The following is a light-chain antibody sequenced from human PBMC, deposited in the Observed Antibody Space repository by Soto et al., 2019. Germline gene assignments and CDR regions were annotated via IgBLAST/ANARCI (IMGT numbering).Light chain of an antibody. V-gene: IGKV1-5*03. CDR1: QTIDSW. CDR3: QQRSNWPPGT. CDR2: KAS. J-gene: IGKJ5*01. Sequence: IQLTQSPSTLSACLGDRVTLTCRASQTIDSWLAWYQQRPGKPPNLLIYKASTLASGVPSRFSGSGSGTEFTLTISSLQPDDFATYYCQQRSNWPPGTFGQGTRLEIK.